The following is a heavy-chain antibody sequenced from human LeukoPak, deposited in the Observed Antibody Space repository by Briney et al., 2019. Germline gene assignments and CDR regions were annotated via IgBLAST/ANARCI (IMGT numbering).Heavy chain of an antibody. V-gene: IGHV4-4*02. J-gene: IGHJ4*02. Sequence: SETLSLTCAVSGGSISSSNWWSWGRQPPGKGLEWIGEIYHSGSTNYNPSLKRRVTISVDKSKNQFSLKLSSVTAADTAVYYCAMGYCSGGSCPWYFDYWGQGTLVTVSS. CDR3: AMGYCSGGSCPWYFDY. D-gene: IGHD2-15*01. CDR1: GGSISSSNW. CDR2: IYHSGST.